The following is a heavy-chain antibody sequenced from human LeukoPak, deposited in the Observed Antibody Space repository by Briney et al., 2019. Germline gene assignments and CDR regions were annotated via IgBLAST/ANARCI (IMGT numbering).Heavy chain of an antibody. J-gene: IGHJ3*01. CDR3: ARGYCSGGGCSVLDAFDG. V-gene: IGHV1-46*01. CDR1: GYTFTSYY. CDR2: INPSGGST. Sequence: GASVKVSCKASGYTFTSYYIHWVRRAPGQGLEWMGKINPSGGSTSYPQKFQGRVTMTRDTSTTTVYMELSTLRSEDTAIYYCARGYCSGGGCSVLDAFDGWGHGTMVTVSS. D-gene: IGHD2-15*01.